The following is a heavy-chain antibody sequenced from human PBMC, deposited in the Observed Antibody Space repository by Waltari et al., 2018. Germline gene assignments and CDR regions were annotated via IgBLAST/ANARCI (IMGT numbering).Heavy chain of an antibody. Sequence: QVQLQASGPGLVKPSETLSLTCTVSGDSTSSYHWSWIRQPAGKGLEWIGRIYTSGNTHYNPSLKSRVTMSVDMSKNQFSLKLSSLTAADTAVYYCAKDGGWYPDYWGQGTLVTVSS. CDR3: AKDGGWYPDY. D-gene: IGHD6-19*01. V-gene: IGHV4-4*07. CDR1: GDSTSSYH. J-gene: IGHJ4*02. CDR2: IYTSGNT.